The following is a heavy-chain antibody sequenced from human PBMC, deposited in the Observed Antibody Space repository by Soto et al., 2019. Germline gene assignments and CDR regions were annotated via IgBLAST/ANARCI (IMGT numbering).Heavy chain of an antibody. D-gene: IGHD3-22*01. Sequence: GESLKISCKGSGYSFTSYWIGWVRQMPGKGLEWMGIIYPGDSDTRYSPSFQGQVTISADKSISTAYLQWSSLKASDTAMYYCERENYDSSGYYPKFDYWGQGTLVTVSS. J-gene: IGHJ4*02. V-gene: IGHV5-51*01. CDR1: GYSFTSYW. CDR2: IYPGDSDT. CDR3: ERENYDSSGYYPKFDY.